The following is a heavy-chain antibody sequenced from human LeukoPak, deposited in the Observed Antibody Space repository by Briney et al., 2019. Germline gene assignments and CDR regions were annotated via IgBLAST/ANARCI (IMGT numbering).Heavy chain of an antibody. CDR2: IYYSGST. CDR3: ASSIAVASLGFDP. Sequence: SETLSLTYTVSGGSISSYYWSWIRQPPGKGLEWIGYIYYSGSTNYNPSLKSRVTISVDTSKNQFSLKLSSVTAADTAVYYCASSIAVASLGFDPWGQGTLVTVSS. J-gene: IGHJ5*02. CDR1: GGSISSYY. D-gene: IGHD6-19*01. V-gene: IGHV4-59*08.